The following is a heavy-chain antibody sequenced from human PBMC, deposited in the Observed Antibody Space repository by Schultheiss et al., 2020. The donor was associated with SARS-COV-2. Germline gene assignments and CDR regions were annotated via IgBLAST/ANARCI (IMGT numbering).Heavy chain of an antibody. J-gene: IGHJ4*02. D-gene: IGHD5-24*01. V-gene: IGHV3-23*01. CDR1: GFTFSSYA. Sequence: GGSLRLSCAASGFTFSSYAMHWVRQAPGKGLEWVSAISGSGGSTYYADSVKGRFTISRDNSKNTLYLQMNSLRAEDTAVYYCAKDGWLQPTSYYFDYWGQGTLVTVSS. CDR3: AKDGWLQPTSYYFDY. CDR2: ISGSGGST.